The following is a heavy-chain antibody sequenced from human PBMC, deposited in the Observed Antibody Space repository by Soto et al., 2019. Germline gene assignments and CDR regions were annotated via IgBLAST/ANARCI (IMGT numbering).Heavy chain of an antibody. CDR3: ARGIVATIRYLYYYGMDV. J-gene: IGHJ6*02. Sequence: TSETLSLTCAVYGGSFSGYYWSWIRQPPGKGLEWIGEINHSGSTNYNPSLKSRVTISVDTSKNQFSLKLSSVTAADTAVYYCARGIVATIRYLYYYGMDVWGQGTTVTVSS. CDR1: GGSFSGYY. V-gene: IGHV4-34*01. CDR2: INHSGST. D-gene: IGHD5-12*01.